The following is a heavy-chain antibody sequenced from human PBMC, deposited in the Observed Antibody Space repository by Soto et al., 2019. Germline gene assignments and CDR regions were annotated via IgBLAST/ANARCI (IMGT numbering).Heavy chain of an antibody. Sequence: QLQPRESGSGLVKPSQTLSLTCTVSGAPITSGAYSWSWIRQPPGKGLEWIGFIYQSGSTHYNPSLKSRVTISVDRSKNHFSLQLTSLTAADTAVYYCARDMSGCSSSDCYLSGWFDPWGPGTLVTVSS. J-gene: IGHJ5*02. CDR1: GAPITSGAYS. CDR3: ARDMSGCSSSDCYLSGWFDP. CDR2: IYQSGST. D-gene: IGHD2-21*02. V-gene: IGHV4-30-2*01.